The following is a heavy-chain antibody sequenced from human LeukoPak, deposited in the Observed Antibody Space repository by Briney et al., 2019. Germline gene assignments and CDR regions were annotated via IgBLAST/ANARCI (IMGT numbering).Heavy chain of an antibody. CDR2: IYSDGRE. V-gene: IGHV3-53*01. CDR1: GFTVSNNY. J-gene: IGHJ4*02. D-gene: IGHD3-22*01. CDR3: ASQGSSGIDY. Sequence: PGGSLRLSCAASGFTVSNNYMSWVRQAPGKGLEWVSVIYSDGREYYADSVKGRFTISRDNSKNTLYLQMNSLRAEGTAVYYCASQGSSGIDYWGQGTLVTVSS.